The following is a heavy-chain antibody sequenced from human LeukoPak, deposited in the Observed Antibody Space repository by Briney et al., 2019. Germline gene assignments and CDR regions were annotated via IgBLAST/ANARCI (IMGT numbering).Heavy chain of an antibody. V-gene: IGHV3-23*01. Sequence: GGSLRLSCAASGFTFSSYAMSWVRQAPGKGLEWVSAISGSGGSTYYADSVKGRFTISRDNSKNTLYLQMNSLRAEDTAVYYYAKCEGFWSGQPYYFDYWGQGTLVTVSS. D-gene: IGHD3-3*01. CDR3: AKCEGFWSGQPYYFDY. CDR2: ISGSGGST. CDR1: GFTFSSYA. J-gene: IGHJ4*02.